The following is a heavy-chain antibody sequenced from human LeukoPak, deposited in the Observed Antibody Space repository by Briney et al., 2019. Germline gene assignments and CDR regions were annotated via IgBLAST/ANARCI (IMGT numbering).Heavy chain of an antibody. V-gene: IGHV3-23*01. CDR3: TAGGGYYDY. D-gene: IGHD6-25*01. Sequence: GGSLRLSCAASGFTFSSYAMTWVRQAPGKGLEWVSVISGRGGSTYYADSVKGRFTISRDNSKNTLYLQMNSLRADDTAVYYCTAGGGYYDYWGQGTLVTVSS. CDR2: ISGRGGST. J-gene: IGHJ4*02. CDR1: GFTFSSYA.